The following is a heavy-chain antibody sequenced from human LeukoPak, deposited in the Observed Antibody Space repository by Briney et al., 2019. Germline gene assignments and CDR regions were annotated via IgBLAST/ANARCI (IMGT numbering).Heavy chain of an antibody. CDR2: ISGSGGST. CDR1: GFTFNSYA. D-gene: IGHD6-19*01. V-gene: IGHV3-23*01. CDR3: AKDWSVAGWGPLYYFDY. Sequence: GGSLRLSCAASGFTFNSYAMIWLPQAPGKGREWVSAISGSGGSTYYADSVKGRFTISRDNSKNTLYLQMNSLRAEDTAVYYCAKDWSVAGWGPLYYFDYWGQGTLVTVSS. J-gene: IGHJ4*02.